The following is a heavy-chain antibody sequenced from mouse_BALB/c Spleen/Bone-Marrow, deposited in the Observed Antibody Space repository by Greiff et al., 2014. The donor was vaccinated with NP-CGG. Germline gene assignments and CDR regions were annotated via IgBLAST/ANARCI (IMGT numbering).Heavy chain of an antibody. D-gene: IGHD2-4*01. Sequence: EVKLMESGGGLVKPGGSLKLSCAASGFTFSSYAMSWVRQSPEKRLEWVAEISSGGSYTYYPDTVTGRSTISRDNAKNTLYLEMSSLRSEDTAMYYCARAVTYYDYGGGPMDYWGQGTSVTVSS. CDR1: GFTFSSYA. CDR2: ISSGGSYT. J-gene: IGHJ4*01. CDR3: ARAVTYYDYGGGPMDY. V-gene: IGHV5-9-4*01.